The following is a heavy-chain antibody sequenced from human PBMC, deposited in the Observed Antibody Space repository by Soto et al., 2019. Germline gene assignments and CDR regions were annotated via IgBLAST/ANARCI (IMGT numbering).Heavy chain of an antibody. CDR2: ISYDGSNK. Sequence: QVQLVESGGGVVQPGRSLRLSCAASGFTFSSYAMHWVRQAPGKGLEWVAVISYDGSNKYYADSVKGRFTISRDNSKNTLYLQMNSLRAEDTAVYYCARVRIVGARDYWGKGTLVTVSS. D-gene: IGHD1-26*01. J-gene: IGHJ4*02. V-gene: IGHV3-30*14. CDR1: GFTFSSYA. CDR3: ARVRIVGARDY.